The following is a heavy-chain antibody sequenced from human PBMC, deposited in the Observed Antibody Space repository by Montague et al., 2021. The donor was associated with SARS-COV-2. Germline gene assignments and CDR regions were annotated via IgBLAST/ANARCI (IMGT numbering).Heavy chain of an antibody. CDR2: TCYRSKWYN. D-gene: IGHD3-9*01. CDR3: ARDLKPPGDILTGYLPYYYYMDV. J-gene: IGHJ6*03. CDR1: GDTVSSNSAA. Sequence: CAISGDTVSSNSAAWNWIRQSPSRGLEWLGRTCYRSKWYNDYAVXVKSRITINPDTSKNQFSLQLNSVTPEDTTVYYCARDLKPPGDILTGYLPYYYYMDVWGKGTTVTVSS. V-gene: IGHV6-1*01.